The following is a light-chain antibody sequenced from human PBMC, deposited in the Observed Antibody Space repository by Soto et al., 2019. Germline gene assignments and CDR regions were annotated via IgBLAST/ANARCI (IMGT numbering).Light chain of an antibody. Sequence: EIVLTQSPGTLSLSPGERATLSCRASQSVNNNYLAWYQQKPGQAPRLLIYGASSRATGIPDRFSGSGSGTDFTLTISRLEPEDFAVYYFQQYGSSPLAFGGGTKVEIK. CDR1: QSVNNNY. J-gene: IGKJ4*01. CDR2: GAS. CDR3: QQYGSSPLA. V-gene: IGKV3-20*01.